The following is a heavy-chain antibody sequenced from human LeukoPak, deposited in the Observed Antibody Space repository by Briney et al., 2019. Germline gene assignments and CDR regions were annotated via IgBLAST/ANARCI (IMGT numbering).Heavy chain of an antibody. CDR3: ARDLPTVNFDSTLYPGDY. J-gene: IGHJ4*02. CDR2: IWYDGSNK. Sequence: GGSLRLSCAASGFTFSSYGMHWVRQAPGKGLEWVAIIWYDGSNKYYADSVKGRFTISRGNSKNTLYLQMNSLRAEDTAVYYCARDLPTVNFDSTLYPGDYWGQGTLVTVSS. CDR1: GFTFSSYG. D-gene: IGHD3-9*01. V-gene: IGHV3-33*01.